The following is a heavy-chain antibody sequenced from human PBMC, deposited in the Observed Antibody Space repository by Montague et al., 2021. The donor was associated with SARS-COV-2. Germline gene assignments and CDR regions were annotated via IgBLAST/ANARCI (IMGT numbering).Heavy chain of an antibody. J-gene: IGHJ4*02. D-gene: IGHD3-22*01. CDR3: ARGRQHFNMIVVVMTGGEYYFDY. Sequence: SETLSLTCAVYGGAFSGYYWSWIRQPPGKGLEWIGEINHSGSTNYNPSLKSRVTISVDTSENQFSLYLGSVTAADTAVYYCARGRQHFNMIVVVMTGGEYYFDYWGQGTLVTVSS. V-gene: IGHV4-34*01. CDR1: GGAFSGYY. CDR2: INHSGST.